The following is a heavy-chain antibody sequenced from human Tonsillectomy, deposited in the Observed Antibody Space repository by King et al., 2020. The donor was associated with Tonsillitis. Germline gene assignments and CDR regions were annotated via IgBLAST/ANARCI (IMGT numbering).Heavy chain of an antibody. D-gene: IGHD3-9*01. V-gene: IGHV4-59*01. J-gene: IGHJ4*02. CDR3: ARDTYDILTGYSTFDY. CDR1: GGSISSYY. Sequence: VQLQESGPGLVKPSETLSLTCTVSGGSISSYYWSWIRQPPGKGLEWIGYIYYSGSTNYNPSLKSRVTISIDTSKNQFSLKLSPVTAADTAVYYCARDTYDILTGYSTFDYWGQGTLVTVSS. CDR2: IYYSGST.